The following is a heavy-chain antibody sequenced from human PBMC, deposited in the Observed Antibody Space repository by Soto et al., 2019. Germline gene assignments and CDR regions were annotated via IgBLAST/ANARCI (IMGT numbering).Heavy chain of an antibody. V-gene: IGHV3-30*02. Sequence: GGSLRLSCAASGFTFSSYGMHWVRQAPGKGLEWVAVIWYDGSNKYYADSVKGRFTISRDNSKNTLYLQMNSLRAEDTAVYYCAKGSYDSSGYLPHFDYWGQGTLVTVAS. CDR3: AKGSYDSSGYLPHFDY. J-gene: IGHJ4*02. CDR2: IWYDGSNK. CDR1: GFTFSSYG. D-gene: IGHD3-22*01.